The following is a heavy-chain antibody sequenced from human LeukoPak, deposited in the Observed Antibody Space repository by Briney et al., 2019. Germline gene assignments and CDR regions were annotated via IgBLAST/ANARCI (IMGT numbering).Heavy chain of an antibody. D-gene: IGHD2-15*01. CDR2: IRSKAYAGTT. CDR1: GFTFGDYA. CDR3: ARDLGWGRAAGYVDY. J-gene: IGHJ4*02. V-gene: IGHV3-49*04. Sequence: GGSLRLSCTASGFTFGDYAMSWVRQAPGKGLEWVGLIRSKAYAGTTEYAASVKGRFTISRDNAKNSLYLQMNSLRAEDTAVYYCARDLGWGRAAGYVDYWGQGTLVTVSS.